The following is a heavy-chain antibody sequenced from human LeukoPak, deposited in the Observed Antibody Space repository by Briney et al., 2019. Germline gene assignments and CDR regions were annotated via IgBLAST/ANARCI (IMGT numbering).Heavy chain of an antibody. CDR2: ISGYNGNT. V-gene: IGHV1-18*01. CDR3: ARDPIMYNYDSSARSGLAWFDP. J-gene: IGHJ5*02. CDR1: GYTFRSSG. Sequence: GASVKVSCKASGYTFRSSGISWVRQAPGQGLEWMGWISGYNGNTNSAQKLQGRVTMTTDTSTSTAYMELRSLRSDDTAVYYCARDPIMYNYDSSARSGLAWFDPWGQGTLVTVSS. D-gene: IGHD3-22*01.